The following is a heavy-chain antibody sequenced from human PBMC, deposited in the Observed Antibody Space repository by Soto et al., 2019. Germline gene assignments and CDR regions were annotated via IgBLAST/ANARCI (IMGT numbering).Heavy chain of an antibody. CDR2: IIPIFGTA. D-gene: IGHD1-1*01. V-gene: IGHV1-69*13. CDR3: ARDRGTGNWFDP. J-gene: IGHJ5*02. CDR1: GGTFSSYA. Sequence: ASVKVSCKASGGTFSSYAISWVRQAPGQGLEWMGGIIPIFGTANYAQKFQGRVTITADESTSTAYMELSSLRSEDTAVYYCARDRGTGNWFDPWGQGTLVTVSS.